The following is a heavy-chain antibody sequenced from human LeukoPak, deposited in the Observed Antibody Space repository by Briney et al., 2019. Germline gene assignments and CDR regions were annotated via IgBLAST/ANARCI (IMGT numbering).Heavy chain of an antibody. Sequence: SETLSLTCTVSGGSLSSYYWSWIRQPPGKGLEWIGYIYYSGSTNYNPSLKSRVTISVDTSKNQFSLKLSSVTAADTAVYYCASVDTAMVPYFDYWGQGTLVTVSS. CDR3: ASVDTAMVPYFDY. CDR1: GGSLSSYY. J-gene: IGHJ4*02. D-gene: IGHD5-18*01. CDR2: IYYSGST. V-gene: IGHV4-59*01.